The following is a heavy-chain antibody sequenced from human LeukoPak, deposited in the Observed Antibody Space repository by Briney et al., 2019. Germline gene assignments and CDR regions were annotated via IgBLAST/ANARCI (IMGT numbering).Heavy chain of an antibody. CDR3: ARVGRRGVPYAFDI. J-gene: IGHJ3*02. Sequence: GGSLRLSCAASGFTVSSNYMRLVRQAPGKGLEWVSVIYSGGSTYYADSVKGRFTISRDNSKNTLYLQMNSLRAEDTAVYYCARVGRRGVPYAFDIWGQGTMVTVSS. V-gene: IGHV3-53*01. CDR2: IYSGGST. CDR1: GFTVSSNY. D-gene: IGHD2-8*01.